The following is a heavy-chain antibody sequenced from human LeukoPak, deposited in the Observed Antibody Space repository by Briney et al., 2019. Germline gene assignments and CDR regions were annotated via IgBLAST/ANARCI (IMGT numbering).Heavy chain of an antibody. J-gene: IGHJ1*01. V-gene: IGHV3-30*02. CDR2: IRYDGSNK. Sequence: GGSLRLSCAASGFTFSSYGMHWVRQAPGKGLEWVAFIRYDGSNKYYADSVKGRFTISRDNSKNTLYLQMNSLRAEDTAVYYCAKEYCSSTSCLKGYFQHWGQGTLVTVSS. CDR1: GFTFSSYG. CDR3: AKEYCSSTSCLKGYFQH. D-gene: IGHD2-2*01.